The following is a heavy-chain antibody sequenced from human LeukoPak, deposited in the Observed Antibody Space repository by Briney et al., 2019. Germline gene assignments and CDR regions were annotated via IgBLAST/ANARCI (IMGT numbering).Heavy chain of an antibody. CDR1: GYTFTSYY. CDR3: AAIIGVVTQIYDAFDI. J-gene: IGHJ3*02. CDR2: IRPIGDST. D-gene: IGHD3-22*01. V-gene: IGHV1-46*01. Sequence: GASVKVSCKASGYTFTSYYMHWVRQAPGLGLEWMGIIRPIGDSTTYAQKFQGRVTTTRDMSTSTVYMELSSLRSEDTAVYYCAAIIGVVTQIYDAFDIWGQGTMVTVSS.